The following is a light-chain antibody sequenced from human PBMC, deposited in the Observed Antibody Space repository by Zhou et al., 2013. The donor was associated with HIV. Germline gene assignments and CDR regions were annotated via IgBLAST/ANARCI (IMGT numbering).Light chain of an antibody. V-gene: IGKV1-5*03. CDR1: QSISNW. CDR3: LQYDSYPPT. Sequence: DIQLTQSPSFLSASVGDRVTITCRASQSISNWLAWYQQKPGKAPKLLIYKASTLESGVPSRFSGSGSGTEFTLTISSLQPDDFATYYCLQYDSYPPTFGQGTKVDMK. CDR2: KAS. J-gene: IGKJ1*01.